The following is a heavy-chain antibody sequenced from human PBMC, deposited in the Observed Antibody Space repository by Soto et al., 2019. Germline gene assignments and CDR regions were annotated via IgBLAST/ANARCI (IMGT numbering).Heavy chain of an antibody. D-gene: IGHD3-10*01. CDR2: VYITGTT. CDR3: ARSTPGGYYYGSGSYAFDI. V-gene: IGHV4-4*07. CDR1: GDSINDYF. J-gene: IGHJ3*02. Sequence: QVHLQESGPGLVKPSETLSLTCKVSGDSINDYFWSWIRQPAGKGLEWIGRVYITGTTNYNPSLQSRVTILIATAKNQFSLKLSSVTAADTAVYYCARSTPGGYYYGSGSYAFDIWGQGTMVTVSS.